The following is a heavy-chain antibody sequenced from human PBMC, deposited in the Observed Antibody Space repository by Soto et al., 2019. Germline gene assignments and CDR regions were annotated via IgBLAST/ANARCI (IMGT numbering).Heavy chain of an antibody. J-gene: IGHJ4*02. CDR2: IYYSGST. Sequence: PSETLSLTCTVSGGSISSSSYYWGWIRQPPGKGLEWIGSIYYSGSTYYNPSLKSRVTISVDTFKNQFSLKLSSVTAADTAVYYCARHIGISSTSSYYFDYWGQGTLVTVSS. V-gene: IGHV4-39*01. D-gene: IGHD2-2*01. CDR3: ARHIGISSTSSYYFDY. CDR1: GGSISSSSYY.